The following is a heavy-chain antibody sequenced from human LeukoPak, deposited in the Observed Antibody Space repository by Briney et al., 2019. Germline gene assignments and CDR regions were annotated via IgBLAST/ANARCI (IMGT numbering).Heavy chain of an antibody. CDR2: IYPGDSDT. CDR3: ARGTNPPLRGTGGPFDI. J-gene: IGHJ3*02. V-gene: IGHV5-51*01. Sequence: GAFLKISCKGSGYRLTSYWIGWGRPLPGKGLEWMGIIYPGDSDTRYSPSFQGQVTISADKSISTAYLQWSSLKASDTAMYYCARGTNPPLRGTGGPFDIWGQGTMVTVSS. D-gene: IGHD4-23*01. CDR1: GYRLTSYW.